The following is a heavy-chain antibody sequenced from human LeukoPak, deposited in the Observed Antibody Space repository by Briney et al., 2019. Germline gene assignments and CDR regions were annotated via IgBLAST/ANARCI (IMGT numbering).Heavy chain of an antibody. D-gene: IGHD3-22*01. Sequence: PSETLSLTCTVSGGSISSSSYYWSWIRQPAGKGLEWIGHIYTSGSTNYNPSLKSRVTISVDTSKNQFPLKLSSVTAADTAVYYCARDRGYYYYDSSVTPHFDYWGQGTLVTVSS. CDR1: GGSISSSSYY. J-gene: IGHJ4*02. V-gene: IGHV4-61*09. CDR2: IYTSGST. CDR3: ARDRGYYYYDSSVTPHFDY.